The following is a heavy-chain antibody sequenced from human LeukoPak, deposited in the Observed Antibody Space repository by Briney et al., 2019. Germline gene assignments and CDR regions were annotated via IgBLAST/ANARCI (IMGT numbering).Heavy chain of an antibody. CDR3: AKGDTAMPLINWFDR. J-gene: IGHJ5*02. Sequence: GRSLRLSCAASVFTFSRYGMHWVRQAPGKGLEWVADISYDGSNKYYADSVKGRFTISRDNSKNTLYLKMNSLRAEDTAVYYCAKGDTAMPLINWFDRWGQGTLVTVSS. V-gene: IGHV3-30*18. CDR2: ISYDGSNK. D-gene: IGHD5-18*01. CDR1: VFTFSRYG.